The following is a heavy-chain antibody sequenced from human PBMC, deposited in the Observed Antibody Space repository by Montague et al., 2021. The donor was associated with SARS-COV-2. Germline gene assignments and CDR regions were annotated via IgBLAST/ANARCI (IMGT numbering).Heavy chain of an antibody. J-gene: IGHJ4*02. CDR3: ARAPYYGPGKPYQFDY. CDR1: GYSINSNYY. Sequence: SETLSLTCTVSGYSINSNYYWGWIRQPPGKGLEWIGCSYHSGTTXXHPSLKSRVTISLDTSNYHFSLKVTSVTAADTAVYYCARAPYYGPGKPYQFDYWGRGTLVTVSS. D-gene: IGHD3-10*01. V-gene: IGHV4-38-2*02. CDR2: SYHSGTT.